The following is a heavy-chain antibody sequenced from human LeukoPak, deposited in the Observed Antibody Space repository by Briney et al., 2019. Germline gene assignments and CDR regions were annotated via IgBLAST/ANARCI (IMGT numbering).Heavy chain of an antibody. V-gene: IGHV7-4-1*02. CDR3: AKESGPYGSDNYYKSPYYNYYMHV. D-gene: IGHD3-10*01. CDR2: INTNTGNP. Sequence: GASVKVSCKASGYTFTNYVINWMRQAPGQGLEWMGWINTNTGNPTYAQGFTGRFVFSLDTSVSTAYLQISSLKTEDTAVYYCAKESGPYGSDNYYKSPYYNYYMHVWGKGTTVTVSS. CDR1: GYTFTNYV. J-gene: IGHJ6*03.